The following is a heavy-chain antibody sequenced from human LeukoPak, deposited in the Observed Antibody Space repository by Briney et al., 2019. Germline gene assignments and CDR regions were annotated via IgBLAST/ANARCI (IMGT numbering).Heavy chain of an antibody. D-gene: IGHD6-13*01. J-gene: IGHJ5*02. V-gene: IGHV4-4*07. Sequence: PSETLSLTCTVSGGSISSYYWSWIRQPAGKGLEWIGRIYTSGSTNYNPSLKSRVTMSVDTSKNQFSLKLSSVTAADTAVYYCASEGIAAAEALSGGNWFDPWGQGTLVTLSS. CDR1: GGSISSYY. CDR3: ASEGIAAAEALSGGNWFDP. CDR2: IYTSGST.